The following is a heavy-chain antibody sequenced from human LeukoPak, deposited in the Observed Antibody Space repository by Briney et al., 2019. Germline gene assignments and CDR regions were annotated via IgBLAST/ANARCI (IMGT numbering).Heavy chain of an antibody. J-gene: IGHJ3*02. V-gene: IGHV4-59*01. CDR3: ARGIAAAGTGAFDI. CDR2: IYYSEST. D-gene: IGHD6-13*01. CDR1: GGSISSYY. Sequence: ASETLSLTCTVSGGSISSYYWSWIRQPPGKGLEWIGYIYYSESTNYNPSLKSRVTISVDTSKNQFSLKLSSVTAADTAVYYCARGIAAAGTGAFDIWGQGTMVTVSS.